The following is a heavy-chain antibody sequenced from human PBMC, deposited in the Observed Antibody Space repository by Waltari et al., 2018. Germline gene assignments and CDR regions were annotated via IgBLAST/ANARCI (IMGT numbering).Heavy chain of an antibody. J-gene: IGHJ5*02. CDR1: GGSISSGDYY. CDR2: IYYSGST. Sequence: QVQLQESGPGLVKPSQTLSLTCTVSGGSISSGDYYWSWIRQPPGQGLELIGYIYYSGSTYYNPSLKSRVTISVDTSKNQFSLKLSSVTAADTAVYYCARGVSYYYGSGSSNWFDPWGQGTLVTVSS. V-gene: IGHV4-30-4*08. D-gene: IGHD3-10*01. CDR3: ARGVSYYYGSGSSNWFDP.